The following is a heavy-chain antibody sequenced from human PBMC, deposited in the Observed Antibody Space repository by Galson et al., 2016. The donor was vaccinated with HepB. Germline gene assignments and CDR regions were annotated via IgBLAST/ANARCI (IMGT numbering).Heavy chain of an antibody. V-gene: IGHV4-30-4*01. D-gene: IGHD5-12*01. J-gene: IGHJ3*02. CDR1: GGSISSGDYY. CDR3: SRDKGWGSGHGALDI. CDR2: IYYSGST. Sequence: TLSLTCTVSGGSISSGDYYWSWIRQSPGKGLEWIGYIYYSGSTYYNPSLKSRVSISVDTSKNQFSLNLSSVTAADKAVYYCSRDKGWGSGHGALDIWGQGTMIIVSS.